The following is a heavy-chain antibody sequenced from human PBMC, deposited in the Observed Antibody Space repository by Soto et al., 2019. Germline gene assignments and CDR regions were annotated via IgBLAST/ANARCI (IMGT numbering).Heavy chain of an antibody. D-gene: IGHD3-22*01. CDR3: ERVKYYYDSSGPGEY. CDR2: INPNSGGT. Sequence: SVKVSCKAYGYTFTCYYTHLVRQAPGQGLEWMGWINPNSGGTNYAQKFQGRVTMTRDTSISTAYMELSRLRSDDTAVYYCERVKYYYDSSGPGEYWGQGTLVTVSS. J-gene: IGHJ4*02. CDR1: GYTFTCYY. V-gene: IGHV1-2*02.